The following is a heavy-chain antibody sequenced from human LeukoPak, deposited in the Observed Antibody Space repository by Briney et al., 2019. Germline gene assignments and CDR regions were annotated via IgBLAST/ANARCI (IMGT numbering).Heavy chain of an antibody. V-gene: IGHV2-5*02. Sequence: SGPTLVNPTQTLTLTRTFSGISLNTRGVGVGWIRQPPGRALEWLALIYWDDDRRYSPSLKSRLTITKDTSKNQVVLTMNNMDPVDTATYFCAHRKNYYDSSVFDYWGQGTLVTVSS. J-gene: IGHJ4*02. D-gene: IGHD3-22*01. CDR1: GISLNTRGVG. CDR2: IYWDDDR. CDR3: AHRKNYYDSSVFDY.